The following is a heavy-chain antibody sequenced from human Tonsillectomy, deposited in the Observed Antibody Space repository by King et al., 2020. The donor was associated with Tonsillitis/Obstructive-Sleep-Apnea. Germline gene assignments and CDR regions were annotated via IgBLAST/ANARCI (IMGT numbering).Heavy chain of an antibody. V-gene: IGHV4-59*01. Sequence: VQLQESGPGLVKPSETLSLTCTVSGGSISSYYRSWIRQPPGKGLEWIGYIYYSGSTNYNPSLKSRVTISVDTSKNQFSLKLSSVTAADTAVYYCASDLNYDSSGYSNAFDIWGQGTMVTVSS. CDR3: ASDLNYDSSGYSNAFDI. CDR2: IYYSGST. J-gene: IGHJ3*02. CDR1: GGSISSYY. D-gene: IGHD3-22*01.